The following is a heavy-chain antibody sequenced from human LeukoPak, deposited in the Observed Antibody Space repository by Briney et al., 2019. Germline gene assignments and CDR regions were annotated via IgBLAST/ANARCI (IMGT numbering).Heavy chain of an antibody. CDR2: ISSSSSYI. Sequence: GGSLRLSCVASGFTFSSYSMNWVRQAPGKGLEWVSSISSSSSYIYYADSVKGRFTISRDNAKNSLYLQMNSLRAEDTAVYYCARVGGREFDYWGQGTLVTVSS. CDR1: GFTFSSYS. D-gene: IGHD3-16*01. V-gene: IGHV3-21*01. CDR3: ARVGGREFDY. J-gene: IGHJ4*02.